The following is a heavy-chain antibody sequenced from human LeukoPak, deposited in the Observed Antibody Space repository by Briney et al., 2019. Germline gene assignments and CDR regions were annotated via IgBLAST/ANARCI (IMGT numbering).Heavy chain of an antibody. CDR2: INHSGST. CDR3: ARVHCSGGSCQLPYYYYGMDV. Sequence: SETLSLTCAVYGGSFSGYYWSWIRQPPGKGLEWIGEINHSGSTNYNPSLKSRVTISVDTSKNQFSLKLSSVTAADTAVYYCARVHCSGGSCQLPYYYYGMDVWGQGTTVTVSS. J-gene: IGHJ6*02. V-gene: IGHV4-34*01. D-gene: IGHD2-15*01. CDR1: GGSFSGYY.